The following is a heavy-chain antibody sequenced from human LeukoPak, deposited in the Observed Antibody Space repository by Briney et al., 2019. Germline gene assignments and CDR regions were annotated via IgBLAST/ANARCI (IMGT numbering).Heavy chain of an antibody. V-gene: IGHV4-39*07. J-gene: IGHJ4*02. CDR1: GGSISSSSYY. CDR3: ARTGEVTTVCDS. Sequence: SETLSLTCTVSGGSISSSSYYWGWIRQPPGTGLEWIGSIYYSGSTYYNPSPKSRVTITVDTSKNQFSLKLSSVTAADTAVYYCARTGEVTTVCDSWGQGNLVTVSS. D-gene: IGHD4-17*01. CDR2: IYYSGST.